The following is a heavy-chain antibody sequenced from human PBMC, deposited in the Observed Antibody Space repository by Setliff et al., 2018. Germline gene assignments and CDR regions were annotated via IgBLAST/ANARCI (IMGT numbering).Heavy chain of an antibody. Sequence: GESLKISCKGSGYSFTDYWIAWVRQTPGKGLEWMGTIYPGNADTRYSPSFQGQVTISTDTSINTAFLQWNNLRAEDTAVYYCAKDRGDPYYEILTGYSNSDYWGQGTLVTVSS. CDR3: AKDRGDPYYEILTGYSNSDY. J-gene: IGHJ4*02. CDR2: IYPGNADT. CDR1: GYSFTDYW. V-gene: IGHV5-51*01. D-gene: IGHD3-9*01.